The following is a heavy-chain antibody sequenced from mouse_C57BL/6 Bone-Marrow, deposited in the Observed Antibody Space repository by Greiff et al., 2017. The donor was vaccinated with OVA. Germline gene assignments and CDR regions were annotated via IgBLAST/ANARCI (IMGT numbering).Heavy chain of an antibody. CDR2: IDPANGNT. CDR3: ASPYYYGSSRYWYFDV. CDR1: GFNIKNTY. Sequence: EVQLQQSVAELVRPGASVKLSCTASGFNIKNTYMHWVKQRPEQGLEWIGRIDPANGNTKYAPKFQGKATITADTSSNTAYLPLSSLTSEDTAIYYCASPYYYGSSRYWYFDVWGTGTTVTVSS. V-gene: IGHV14-3*01. D-gene: IGHD1-1*01. J-gene: IGHJ1*03.